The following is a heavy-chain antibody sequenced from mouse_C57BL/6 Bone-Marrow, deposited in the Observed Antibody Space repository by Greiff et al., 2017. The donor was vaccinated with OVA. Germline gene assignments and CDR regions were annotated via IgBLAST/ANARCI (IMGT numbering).Heavy chain of an antibody. Sequence: QVQLKQSGAELARPGASVKLSCKASGYTFTSYGISWVKQRTGQGLEWIGEIYPRSGNTYYNEKFKGKATLTADKSSSTAYMELRSLTSEDSAVYFCSGIVACEGTYWYFDVWGTGTTVTVSS. J-gene: IGHJ1*03. CDR2: IYPRSGNT. D-gene: IGHD1-1*01. CDR1: GYTFTSYG. CDR3: SGIVACEGTYWYFDV. V-gene: IGHV1-81*01.